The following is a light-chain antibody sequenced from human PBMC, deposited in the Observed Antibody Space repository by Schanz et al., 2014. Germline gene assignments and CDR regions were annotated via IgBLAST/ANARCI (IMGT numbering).Light chain of an antibody. Sequence: EIVLTQSPGTLSLSPGERATLSCRASQSVTSYLAWYQQKPGQAPRLLLYDGSNRATGIPARFSGSGSGTDFTLTISSLEPEDFAVYYCQHRTNWPLTFGGGTKVEIK. V-gene: IGKV3-11*01. CDR3: QHRTNWPLT. CDR1: QSVTSY. J-gene: IGKJ4*01. CDR2: DGS.